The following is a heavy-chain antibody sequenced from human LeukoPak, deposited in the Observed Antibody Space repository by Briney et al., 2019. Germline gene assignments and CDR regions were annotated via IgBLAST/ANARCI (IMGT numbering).Heavy chain of an antibody. Sequence: VASVKVSCKASGYTFTSCYMHWVRQAPGQGLEWMGGIIPIFGTANYAQKFQGRVTITADESTSTAYMELSSLRSEDTAVYYCAGAPLYCSGGSCYSERHYFDYWGQGTLVTVSS. CDR1: GYTFTSCY. J-gene: IGHJ4*02. CDR2: IIPIFGTA. CDR3: AGAPLYCSGGSCYSERHYFDY. V-gene: IGHV1-69*13. D-gene: IGHD2-15*01.